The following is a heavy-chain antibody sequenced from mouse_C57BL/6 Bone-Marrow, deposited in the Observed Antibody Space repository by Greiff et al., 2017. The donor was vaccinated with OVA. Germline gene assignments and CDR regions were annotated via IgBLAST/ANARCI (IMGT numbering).Heavy chain of an antibody. CDR3: ARRRWLLYYAMDY. CDR2: ISSGSSNI. J-gene: IGHJ4*01. Sequence: EVKLMESGGGLVKPGGSLKLSCAASGFTFSDYGMHWVRQAPEKGLEWVAYISSGSSNIYYADTVKGRFTLSRDNAKNTLFLQMTRLRSEDTAMYYCARRRWLLYYAMDYWGQGTSVTVSS. V-gene: IGHV5-17*01. D-gene: IGHD2-3*01. CDR1: GFTFSDYG.